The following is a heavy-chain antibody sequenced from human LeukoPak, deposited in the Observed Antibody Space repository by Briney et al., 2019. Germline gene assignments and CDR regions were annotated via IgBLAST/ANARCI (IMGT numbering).Heavy chain of an antibody. CDR1: GFTFSSYA. Sequence: GGSLRLSCAASGFTFSSYAMSWVRQAPGKGLEWVSAISGSGGSTYYADSVKGRFTISRDNSKNTLYLQMNSLRAEDTAVYCCARVGRGGYDPFDYWGQGTLVTVSS. CDR3: ARVGRGGYDPFDY. CDR2: ISGSGGST. V-gene: IGHV3-23*01. D-gene: IGHD5-12*01. J-gene: IGHJ4*02.